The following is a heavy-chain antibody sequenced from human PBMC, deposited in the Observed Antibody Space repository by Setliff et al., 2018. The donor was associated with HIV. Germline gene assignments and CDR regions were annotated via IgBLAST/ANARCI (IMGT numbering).Heavy chain of an antibody. CDR1: GGTLSSHA. CDR3: ATGEMATTRGWFFDN. J-gene: IGHJ4*02. CDR2: IIPIFGSA. V-gene: IGHV1-69*13. Sequence: ASVKVSCKASGGTLSSHAISWVRQAPGQGLEWMGGIIPIFGSANHAQKFKDRVTITADESTNTVYMELSSLRSEDTAVYYCATGEMATTRGWFFDNWGQGTLVTVS. D-gene: IGHD3-16*01.